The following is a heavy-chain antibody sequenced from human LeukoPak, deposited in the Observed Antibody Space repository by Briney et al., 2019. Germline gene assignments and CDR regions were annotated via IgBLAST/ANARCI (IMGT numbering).Heavy chain of an antibody. D-gene: IGHD6-19*01. V-gene: IGHV3-74*01. J-gene: IGHJ4*02. CDR2: INSDGSST. CDR3: AGGSTIYAVALFDC. CDR1: GLTFSSDY. Sequence: PGGSLRLSCAASGLTFSSDYMHWVRQAPGKGLGWVSRINSDGSSTNYADSVKGRFTISRDNAKNTLYLQMNSLGADDTAVYYCAGGSTIYAVALFDCWGQGTLVTVSS.